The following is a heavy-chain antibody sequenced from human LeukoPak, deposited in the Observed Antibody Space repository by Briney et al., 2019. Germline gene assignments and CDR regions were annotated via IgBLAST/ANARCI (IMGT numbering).Heavy chain of an antibody. Sequence: PGGSLSLSCAASGFTFSSYGMHWFRQAPGKGLEWVAVIWYDGSKKYYADSVKGRFTISRDNSKNTLYLQMNSLRVEDTAVYYCAGGDSSGPRDYWGQGTLVTVSS. V-gene: IGHV3-33*01. CDR1: GFTFSSYG. D-gene: IGHD3-22*01. CDR2: IWYDGSKK. CDR3: AGGDSSGPRDY. J-gene: IGHJ4*02.